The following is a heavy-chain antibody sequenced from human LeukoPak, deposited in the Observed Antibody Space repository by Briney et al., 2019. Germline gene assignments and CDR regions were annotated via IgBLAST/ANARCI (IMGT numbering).Heavy chain of an antibody. CDR1: GFTFSDYY. J-gene: IGHJ6*02. CDR2: ISSSGSTI. Sequence: PGGSLRLYCAASGFTFSDYYMSWIRQAPGKGLEWVSYISSSGSTIYYADSVKGRFTISRDNAKNSLYLQMNSLRAEDTAVYYCARDYTARSTSYYYYGMDVWGQGTTVTVSS. V-gene: IGHV3-11*01. D-gene: IGHD2-2*01. CDR3: ARDYTARSTSYYYYGMDV.